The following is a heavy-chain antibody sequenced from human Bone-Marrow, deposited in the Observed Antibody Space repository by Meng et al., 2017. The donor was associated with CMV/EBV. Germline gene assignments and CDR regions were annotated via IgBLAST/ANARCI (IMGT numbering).Heavy chain of an antibody. Sequence: ASVKGSCQPSGYTFTIYHMHWVRQAPGQGLEWMGIINPSGGSTSYAQKFQGRVTMTRDTSTSTVYMELSSLRSEDTAVYYCARDRNTRYFPLILQPSGNKQQLLPSNWFDPWGQGTLVTVSS. CDR1: GYTFTIYH. D-gene: IGHD6-13*01. CDR3: ARDRNTRYFPLILQPSGNKQQLLPSNWFDP. V-gene: IGHV1-46*01. J-gene: IGHJ5*02. CDR2: INPSGGST.